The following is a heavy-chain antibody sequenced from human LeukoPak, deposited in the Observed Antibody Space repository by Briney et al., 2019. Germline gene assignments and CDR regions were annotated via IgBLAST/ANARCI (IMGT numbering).Heavy chain of an antibody. V-gene: IGHV1-2*02. Sequence: ASVKVSCKASGYTFTGYYMHWVRQAPGQGLEWMGWINPNSGGTNYAQKFQGRVTMTRDTSINTAYMELSRLRSDDTAVYYCARDGVVRGVIIYWGQGTLVTVSS. CDR2: INPNSGGT. D-gene: IGHD3-10*01. J-gene: IGHJ4*02. CDR1: GYTFTGYY. CDR3: ARDGVVRGVIIY.